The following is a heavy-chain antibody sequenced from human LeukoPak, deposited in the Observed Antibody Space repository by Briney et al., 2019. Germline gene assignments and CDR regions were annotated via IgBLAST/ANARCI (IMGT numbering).Heavy chain of an antibody. J-gene: IGHJ5*02. Sequence: GGSLRLSCTASGFTFSSYAVSWVRQPPGKGLEWVSLISGGGDSTYYADSVKGRFTLSRDNSKNTLYLEMNSLRAEDTAVYYCGKDRNVYCSGGSCYNLWGQGTLVTVSS. D-gene: IGHD2-15*01. CDR2: ISGGGDST. CDR3: GKDRNVYCSGGSCYNL. V-gene: IGHV3-23*01. CDR1: GFTFSSYA.